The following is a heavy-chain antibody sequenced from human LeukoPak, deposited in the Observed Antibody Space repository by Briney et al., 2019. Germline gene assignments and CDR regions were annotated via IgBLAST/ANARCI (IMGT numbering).Heavy chain of an antibody. CDR1: GGSISSYY. Sequence: SETLSLTCTVSGGSISSYYWSWIRQPPGKGLEWIGYNYYSGSTNYNPSLKSRVTISVDTSKNQFSLKLTSVTAADTAVYYCARDRSDQYAFDIWGQGTMVTVSS. V-gene: IGHV4-59*01. D-gene: IGHD2-2*01. CDR2: NYYSGST. J-gene: IGHJ3*02. CDR3: ARDRSDQYAFDI.